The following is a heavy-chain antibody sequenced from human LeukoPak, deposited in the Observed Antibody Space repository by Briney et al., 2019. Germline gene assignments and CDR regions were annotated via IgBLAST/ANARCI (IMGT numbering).Heavy chain of an antibody. Sequence: SETLSLTCTVSGGSISSYYWSWIRQPPGKGLEWIGYIYYSGSTNYNPSLKSRVTISVDTSKNQFSLKLSSVTAADTAVYYCARDVGNEAPAAIVYWGQGTLVTVSS. CDR1: GGSISSYY. V-gene: IGHV4-59*01. D-gene: IGHD2-2*01. CDR3: ARDVGNEAPAAIVY. CDR2: IYYSGST. J-gene: IGHJ4*02.